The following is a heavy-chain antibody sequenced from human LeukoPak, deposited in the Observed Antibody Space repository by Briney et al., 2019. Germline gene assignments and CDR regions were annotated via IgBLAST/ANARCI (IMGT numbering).Heavy chain of an antibody. CDR2: FDPEDGET. J-gene: IGHJ4*02. V-gene: IGHV1-24*01. D-gene: IGHD3-10*01. Sequence: ASVKVPCKVSGYTLTELSMHWVRQAPGKGLEWMGGFDPEDGETIYAQKFQGRVTMTEDTSTDTAYTELSSLRSEDTAVYYCATVHQGSGSYCFDYWGRGTLVTVSS. CDR1: GYTLTELS. CDR3: ATVHQGSGSYCFDY.